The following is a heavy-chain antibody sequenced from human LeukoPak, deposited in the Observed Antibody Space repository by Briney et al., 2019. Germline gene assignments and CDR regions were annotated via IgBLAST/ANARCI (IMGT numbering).Heavy chain of an antibody. Sequence: ETLSLTCAVYGGSFSGYYWSWIRQPPGKGLEWIGEINHSGSTNYNPSLKSRVTISVDTSKNQFSPKLSSVTAADTAVYYCARSLVVVPAASYGMDVWGQGTTVTVSS. V-gene: IGHV4-34*01. CDR1: GGSFSGYY. CDR3: ARSLVVVPAASYGMDV. J-gene: IGHJ6*02. D-gene: IGHD2-2*01. CDR2: INHSGST.